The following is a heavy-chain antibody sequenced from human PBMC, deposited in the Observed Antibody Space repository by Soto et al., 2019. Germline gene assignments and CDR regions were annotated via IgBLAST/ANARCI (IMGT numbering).Heavy chain of an antibody. CDR3: VRENSYDGMDV. Sequence: EVQLVESGGTLVQPGGSLRLSCAASGFDASVNYMTWVRQAPGKGLEWVSLINAAGSTLYADSVKGRFTISRDDYNNTLSLQTNSLRIEETAMYYCVRENSYDGMDVWGQGNAVTVSS. J-gene: IGHJ6*01. CDR1: GFDASVNY. CDR2: INAAGST. V-gene: IGHV3-66*01.